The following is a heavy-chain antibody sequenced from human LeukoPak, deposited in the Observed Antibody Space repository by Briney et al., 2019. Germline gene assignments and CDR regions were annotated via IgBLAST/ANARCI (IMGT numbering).Heavy chain of an antibody. J-gene: IGHJ4*02. CDR3: ARHKATIFGVVIEGDY. CDR2: IYPGDSDT. CDR1: GYSFTGYW. Sequence: GESLKISCKGSGYSFTGYWIGWVRQMPGKGLEWMGIIYPGDSDTRYSPSFQGQVTISADKSISTAYLQWSSLKASDTAMYYCARHKATIFGVVIEGDYWGQGTLVTVSS. V-gene: IGHV5-51*01. D-gene: IGHD3-3*01.